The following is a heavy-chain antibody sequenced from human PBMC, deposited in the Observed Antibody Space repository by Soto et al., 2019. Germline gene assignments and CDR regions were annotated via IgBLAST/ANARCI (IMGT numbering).Heavy chain of an antibody. V-gene: IGHV3-30*18. CDR1: GFTFSSYG. D-gene: IGHD2-15*01. Sequence: LRLSCAASGFTFSSYGMHWVRQAPGKGLEWVAVISYDGSNKYYADSVKGRFTISRDNSKNTLYLQMNSLRAEDTAVYYCAKGQRYCSGGSCVEIDYWGQGTLVT. J-gene: IGHJ4*02. CDR3: AKGQRYCSGGSCVEIDY. CDR2: ISYDGSNK.